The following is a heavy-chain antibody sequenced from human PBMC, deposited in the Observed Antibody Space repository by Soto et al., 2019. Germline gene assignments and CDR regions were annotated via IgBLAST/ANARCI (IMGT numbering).Heavy chain of an antibody. CDR3: AKAFWYYGSGSYSLTWYYYGMDV. CDR1: GFTFSSYA. J-gene: IGHJ6*02. Sequence: GGSLRLSCAASGFTFSSYAMSWVRQAPGKGLEWVSAISGSGGSTYYADSVKGRFTISRDNSKNTLYLQMNSLRAEDTAVYYCAKAFWYYGSGSYSLTWYYYGMDVWGQGTTVTVYS. CDR2: ISGSGGST. D-gene: IGHD3-10*01. V-gene: IGHV3-23*01.